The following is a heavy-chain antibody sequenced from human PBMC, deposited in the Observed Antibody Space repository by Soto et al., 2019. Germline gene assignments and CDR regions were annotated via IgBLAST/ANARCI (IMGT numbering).Heavy chain of an antibody. D-gene: IGHD6-19*01. J-gene: IGHJ6*02. CDR3: ARQVGIAVAGGDDYYYGMDV. CDR2: IYYSGST. CDR1: SGSISSSSYY. Sequence: SETLSLTCTVSSGSISSSSYYWGRIRQPPGKGLEWIGSIYYSGSTYYNPSLKSRVTISVDTSKNQFSLKLSSVTAADTAVYYCARQVGIAVAGGDDYYYGMDVWGQGTTVTVSS. V-gene: IGHV4-39*01.